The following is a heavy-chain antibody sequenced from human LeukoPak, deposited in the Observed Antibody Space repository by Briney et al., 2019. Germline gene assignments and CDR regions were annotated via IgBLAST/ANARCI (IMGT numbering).Heavy chain of an antibody. D-gene: IGHD6-19*01. J-gene: IGHJ4*02. Sequence: ASVKVSCKASGYTFTSYDINWVRQATGQGLEWMGWMNPNSGKTAYAQKFQGGVTITRNTSITTAYMELSSLRSEDTAVYYCARAIVVPGIDFDYWGQGTQVTVSS. V-gene: IGHV1-8*03. CDR3: ARAIVVPGIDFDY. CDR1: GYTFTSYD. CDR2: MNPNSGKT.